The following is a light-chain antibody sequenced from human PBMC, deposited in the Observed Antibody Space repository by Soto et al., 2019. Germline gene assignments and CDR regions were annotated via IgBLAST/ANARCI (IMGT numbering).Light chain of an antibody. CDR2: EVS. CDR3: SSYAGSNNHVV. V-gene: IGLV2-8*01. CDR1: SSDVGGYNY. J-gene: IGLJ2*01. Sequence: QSALTQPPSASGSPGQSVTISCTGTSSDVGGYNYVSWYQQHPGKAPKLMIYEVSKRPSGVPDRFSGSKSGNTASLTVSGLQAEHEADYYCSSYAGSNNHVVFGGGTKLTVL.